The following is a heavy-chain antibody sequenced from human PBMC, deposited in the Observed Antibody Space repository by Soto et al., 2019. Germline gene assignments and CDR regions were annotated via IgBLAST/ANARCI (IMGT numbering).Heavy chain of an antibody. D-gene: IGHD2-15*01. V-gene: IGHV3-23*01. J-gene: IGHJ1*01. CDR2: ISTNAGLT. CDR1: GFTFSVYA. Sequence: GGSLRLSCAASGFTFSVYAMSWVRQAPGKVLECVSAISTNAGLTFDEDSLRGRFTIPRDNSKSTLYLQMNKLRAEDMSIYYCAKDSEKPYVAYLQQWCRGTLVTVSS. CDR3: AKDSEKPYVAYLQQ.